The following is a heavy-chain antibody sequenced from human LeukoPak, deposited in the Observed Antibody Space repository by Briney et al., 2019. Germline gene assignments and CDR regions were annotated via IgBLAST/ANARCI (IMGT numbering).Heavy chain of an antibody. D-gene: IGHD6-13*01. Sequence: PSQTLSLTCTVSGGSISSGGYYWSWIRQHPGKGLEWIGYIYYSGSTYYNPSLKSRVTISVDTSKNQFSLKLSSVTAADTVVYYCARDWSSLGWFDPXGQXTLXTVSS. V-gene: IGHV4-31*03. CDR1: GGSISSGGYY. CDR2: IYYSGST. CDR3: ARDWSSLGWFDP. J-gene: IGHJ5*02.